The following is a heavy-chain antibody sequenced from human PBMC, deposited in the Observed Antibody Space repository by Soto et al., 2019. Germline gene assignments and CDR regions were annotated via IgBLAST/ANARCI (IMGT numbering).Heavy chain of an antibody. CDR2: LYYSGST. J-gene: IGHJ4*02. CDR3: ASDSGYDSVLGY. V-gene: IGHV4-61*01. Sequence: SETLSLTCTVSGGSVSSGSHYWSWIRQPPGKGLEWIGYLYYSGSTNYNPSLKSRVTIAGDTSKNQFSLKLSSVTAADTAVYYCASDSGYDSVLGYWGQGTLVTV. D-gene: IGHD5-12*01. CDR1: GGSVSSGSHY.